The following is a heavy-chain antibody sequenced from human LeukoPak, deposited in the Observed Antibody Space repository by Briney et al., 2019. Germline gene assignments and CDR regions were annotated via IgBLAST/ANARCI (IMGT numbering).Heavy chain of an antibody. D-gene: IGHD4-23*01. J-gene: IGHJ4*02. Sequence: QAGGSLRLSCAASGFTFSSYEMNWVRQTPGKGLEWVSYISSSGSTIYYADSVKGRFTISRDNAKNSLYLQMNSLRAEDTAVYYCARGDRWGGGNSRIDWGQGTLVTVSS. CDR2: ISSSGSTI. V-gene: IGHV3-48*03. CDR1: GFTFSSYE. CDR3: ARGDRWGGGNSRID.